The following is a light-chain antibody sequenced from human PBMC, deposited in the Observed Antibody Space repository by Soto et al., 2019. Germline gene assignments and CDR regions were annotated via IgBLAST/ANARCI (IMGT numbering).Light chain of an antibody. Sequence: SVLTQPPSLFRAPWQAVPLSRPRTSSDVGGYNYVSWYQQHPGTAPKLMIFDVSKRPSGVPDRFSGSKSGNTASLTISGLQAEDEADYYCCSYAGSYTGVFGTGTKVTVL. CDR1: SSDVGGYNY. V-gene: IGLV2-11*01. J-gene: IGLJ1*01. CDR2: DVS. CDR3: CSYAGSYTGV.